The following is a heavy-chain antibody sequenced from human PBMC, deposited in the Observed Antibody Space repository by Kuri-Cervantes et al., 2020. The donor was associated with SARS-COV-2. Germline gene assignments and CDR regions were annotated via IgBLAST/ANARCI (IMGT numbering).Heavy chain of an antibody. CDR3: AREVEGSDAFDI. CDR1: GGSFSGYY. J-gene: IGHJ3*02. Sequence: GSLRLSCAVYGGSFSGYYWSWIRQPPGKGLEWIGYIYYSGSTNYNPSLKSRVTISVDTSKNQFSLKLSSVTAADTAVYYCAREVEGSDAFDIWGQGTMVTVSS. CDR2: IYYSGST. V-gene: IGHV4-59*01.